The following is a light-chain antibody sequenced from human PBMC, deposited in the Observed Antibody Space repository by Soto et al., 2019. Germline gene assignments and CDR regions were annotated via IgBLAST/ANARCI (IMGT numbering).Light chain of an antibody. J-gene: IGKJ2*01. V-gene: IGKV3-15*01. CDR2: GAS. CDR1: QSVSRN. Sequence: EIVMTQSPATLSVSPGERATLCCRASQSVSRNLVWHQQKPGQAPRLLIYGASTRATGIPARFSGSGSGTEFTLTISSLQSEDFAVYYCQQYNNWPHTFGQGTKLEIK. CDR3: QQYNNWPHT.